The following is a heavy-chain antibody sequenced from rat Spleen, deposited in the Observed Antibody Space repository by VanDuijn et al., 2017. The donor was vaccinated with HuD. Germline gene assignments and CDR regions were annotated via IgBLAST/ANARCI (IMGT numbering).Heavy chain of an antibody. CDR2: IDFSGST. J-gene: IGHJ2*01. V-gene: IGHV3-1*01. D-gene: IGHD2-5*01. CDR3: ARYRDTYGHVGIFDY. CDR1: GYSITSTY. Sequence: EVQLQESGPGLVKPSHSLSLTCSVTGYSITSTYWGWIRKFPGNKMEWMGYIDFSGSTGYNPSLKARISITRDLSKNQFFLQLNSVSTEDTAIYYCARYRDTYGHVGIFDYWGQGVRVTVSP.